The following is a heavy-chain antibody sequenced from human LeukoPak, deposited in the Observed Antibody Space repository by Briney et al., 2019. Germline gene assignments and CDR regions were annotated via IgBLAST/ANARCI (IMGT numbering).Heavy chain of an antibody. J-gene: IGHJ4*02. Sequence: GGSLRLSCAASGFTFDDYAMHWVRQAPGKGLEWVSGISWNSGSIGYADSVKGRFTISRDNAKNSLYLQMNSLRAEDTAVYYCATPGGYGSGSSWVWGQGTLVTVSS. D-gene: IGHD3-10*01. CDR2: ISWNSGSI. CDR1: GFTFDDYA. V-gene: IGHV3-9*01. CDR3: ATPGGYGSGSSWV.